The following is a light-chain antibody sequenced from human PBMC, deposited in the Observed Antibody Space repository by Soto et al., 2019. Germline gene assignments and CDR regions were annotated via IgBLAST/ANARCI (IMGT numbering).Light chain of an antibody. CDR3: QQYYSSSFT. CDR1: QSILFSSNNKNY. V-gene: IGKV4-1*01. CDR2: WAS. J-gene: IGKJ4*01. Sequence: DIAMTQSPDSLAVSLGERATINCKSSQSILFSSNNKNYLAWYQQRPGQPPKLLIYWASTRDSGVPDRFSGSGSGAEFTLTISSLQAEDVAVYFCQQYYSSSFTFGGGTKVEIK.